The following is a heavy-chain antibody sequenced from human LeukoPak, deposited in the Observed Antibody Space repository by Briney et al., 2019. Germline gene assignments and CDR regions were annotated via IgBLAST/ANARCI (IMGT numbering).Heavy chain of an antibody. CDR1: GYSFTSYW. V-gene: IGHV5-51*01. D-gene: IGHD6-13*01. J-gene: IGHJ4*02. Sequence: GESLKISCKGSGYSFTSYWIGWVRQMPGKVLEWMGIIYPGDSDTRYSPSFQGQVTISADKSISTAYLQWSSLKASDTAMYYCALIGYSSSWYYYFDYWGQGTLVTVSS. CDR3: ALIGYSSSWYYYFDY. CDR2: IYPGDSDT.